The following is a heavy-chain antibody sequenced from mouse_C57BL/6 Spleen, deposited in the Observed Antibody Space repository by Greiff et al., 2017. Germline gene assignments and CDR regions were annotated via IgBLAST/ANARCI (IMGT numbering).Heavy chain of an antibody. V-gene: IGHV1-55*01. CDR1: GYTFTSYW. CDR3: AREKTGKAYFDY. Sequence: QVQLQQPGAELVKPGASVKMSCKASGYTFTSYWITWVKQRPGQGLEWIGDIYPGSGSTNYNEKFKSKATLTVDTSSSTAYMQRSSLTSEDSAVYCCAREKTGKAYFDYWGQGTTLTVSS. CDR2: IYPGSGST. J-gene: IGHJ2*01. D-gene: IGHD4-1*01.